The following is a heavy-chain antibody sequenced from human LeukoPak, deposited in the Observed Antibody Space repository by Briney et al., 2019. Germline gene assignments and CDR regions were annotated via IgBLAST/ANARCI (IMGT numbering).Heavy chain of an antibody. CDR1: GSTFSDYW. D-gene: IGHD3-10*01. Sequence: GGSLRLSCAASGSTFSDYWMSWVRQAPGKGLEWVSYISGGSSTIYYADSVKGRFTISRDNAKNSLYLQMNSLRAEDTAVYYCAKAVTMVRGVMRYYYYYMDVWGKGTTVTVSS. CDR3: AKAVTMVRGVMRYYYYYMDV. CDR2: ISGGSSTI. V-gene: IGHV3-48*01. J-gene: IGHJ6*03.